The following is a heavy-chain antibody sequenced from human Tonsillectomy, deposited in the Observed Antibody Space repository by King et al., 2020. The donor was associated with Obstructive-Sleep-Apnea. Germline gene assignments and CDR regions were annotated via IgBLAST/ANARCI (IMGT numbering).Heavy chain of an antibody. CDR3: ARASLAGSYYYYYGMDV. Sequence: QLQESGPGLVKPSQTLSLTCTVSGGSISSGGYYWRWIRQHPGKGLEWIGYIYYSGSTYYNPSLKSRVTISVDTSKNQFSLKLSSVTAADTAVYYCARASLAGSYYYYYGMDVWGQGTTVTVSS. CDR2: IYYSGST. CDR1: GGSISSGGYY. D-gene: IGHD6-19*01. J-gene: IGHJ6*02. V-gene: IGHV4-31*03.